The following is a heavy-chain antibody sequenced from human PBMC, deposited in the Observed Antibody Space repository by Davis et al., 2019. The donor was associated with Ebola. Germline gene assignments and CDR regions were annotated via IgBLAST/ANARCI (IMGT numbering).Heavy chain of an antibody. J-gene: IGHJ4*02. D-gene: IGHD3-9*01. CDR1: GFMFSSYS. CDR3: ARVYFDWLFVY. Sequence: GESLKISCSVSGFMFSSYSMNWVRQAPGKGLEWVSYISSSSSTIYYADSVKGRFTISRDNAKNTLYLQMNSLRAEDTAVYYCARVYFDWLFVYWGQGTLVTVSS. CDR2: ISSSSSTI. V-gene: IGHV3-48*04.